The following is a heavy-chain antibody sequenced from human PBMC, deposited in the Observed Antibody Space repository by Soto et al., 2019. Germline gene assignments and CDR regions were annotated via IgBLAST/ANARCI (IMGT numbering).Heavy chain of an antibody. CDR1: GHAFTSYD. J-gene: IGHJ6*02. V-gene: IGHV1-8*01. CDR3: ARGVRLSSWYYGMDV. Sequence: ASVKVSFKASGHAFTSYDINWVRQATGQGLEWMGCMNPNSGNTGYAQKFQGRVTMTRNTSISTAYMELSSLRSEDTAVYYCARGVRLSSWYYGMDVCGQGTTVTVSS. CDR2: MNPNSGNT. D-gene: IGHD3-10*01.